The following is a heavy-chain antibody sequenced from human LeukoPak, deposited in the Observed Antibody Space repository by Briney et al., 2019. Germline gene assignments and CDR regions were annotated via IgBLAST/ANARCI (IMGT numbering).Heavy chain of an antibody. D-gene: IGHD3-10*01. J-gene: IGHJ4*02. CDR3: ARDEKGIDY. CDR1: GFIFSSYA. V-gene: IGHV3-48*01. Sequence: GGSLRLSCAAPGFIFSSYAMNWVRQAPGKGLEWISYISSDSGTIYYADSMKGRFTISRDNARNSLYLQMNSLRAEDTAVYYCARDEKGIDYWGQGTLVTVSS. CDR2: ISSDSGTI.